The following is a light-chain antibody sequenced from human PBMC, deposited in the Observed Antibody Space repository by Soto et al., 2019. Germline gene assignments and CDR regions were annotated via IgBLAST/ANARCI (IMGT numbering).Light chain of an antibody. CDR1: QSITSNY. J-gene: IGKJ2*01. Sequence: IVLTQSPDTLSLSPGEGSTLSCRASQSITSNYLAWYQRKPGQAPKLLIYGASNRPTGISDRFSGSGSGTDFTLTITRLEPEDFAAYYCQEYGTPPFTFGQGTKLQIQ. CDR2: GAS. V-gene: IGKV3-20*01. CDR3: QEYGTPPFT.